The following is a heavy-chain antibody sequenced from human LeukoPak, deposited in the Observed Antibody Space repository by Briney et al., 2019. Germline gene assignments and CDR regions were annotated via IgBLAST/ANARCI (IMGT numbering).Heavy chain of an antibody. CDR1: GFTFSSYG. D-gene: IGHD3-3*01. CDR3: ARGLYDFWSGYYTPDNDAFDI. V-gene: IGHV3-33*01. J-gene: IGHJ3*02. Sequence: GGSLRLSCAASGFTFSSYGMHWVRQAPGKGLEWVAVIWYDGSNKYYADSVKGRFTISRDNSKNTLYLQMNSLRAEDTAVYYCARGLYDFWSGYYTPDNDAFDIWGQGTMVTISS. CDR2: IWYDGSNK.